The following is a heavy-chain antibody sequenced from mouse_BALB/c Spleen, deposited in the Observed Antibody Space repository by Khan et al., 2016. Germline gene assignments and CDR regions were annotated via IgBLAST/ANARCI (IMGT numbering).Heavy chain of an antibody. CDR3: ARGDYGLAMDY. CDR1: GYTFTNYG. V-gene: IGHV9-1*02. J-gene: IGHJ4*01. D-gene: IGHD1-2*01. Sequence: QIQLVQSGPELKKPGETVKISCKASGYTFTNYGMNWVKQAPGKGLKWMGWINTYTGEPTYADDFKGRFAFSLETSASTAYLQINNLKNEDMATXFCARGDYGLAMDYWGQGTSGTVSS. CDR2: INTYTGEP.